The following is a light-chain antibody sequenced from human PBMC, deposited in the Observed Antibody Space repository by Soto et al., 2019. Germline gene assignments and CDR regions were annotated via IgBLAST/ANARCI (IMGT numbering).Light chain of an antibody. V-gene: IGKV1-5*03. CDR3: QQYINYPWT. CDR1: QSIRTW. Sequence: DIQMTQSPSTLSASVGARVTITCRASQSIRTWLAWYQQKPGKAPKVMSSKASTLQSGIPSRFRGSGSETDFTLTISSLQPDDFAIYYCQQYINYPWTFGQGTKVDIK. CDR2: KAS. J-gene: IGKJ1*01.